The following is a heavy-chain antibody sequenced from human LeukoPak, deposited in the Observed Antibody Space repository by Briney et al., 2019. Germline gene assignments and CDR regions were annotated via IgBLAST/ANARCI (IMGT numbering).Heavy chain of an antibody. Sequence: PSETLSLTCTVSGGSISSYYWSWIRQPPGKGLEWIGYIYYSGSTNYNPSLKSRVTISVDTSKNQFSLKLSSVTAADTAVYYCASGGITMIVVGPYFDLWGRGTLVTVSS. V-gene: IGHV4-59*01. CDR3: ASGGITMIVVGPYFDL. D-gene: IGHD3-22*01. J-gene: IGHJ2*01. CDR2: IYYSGST. CDR1: GGSISSYY.